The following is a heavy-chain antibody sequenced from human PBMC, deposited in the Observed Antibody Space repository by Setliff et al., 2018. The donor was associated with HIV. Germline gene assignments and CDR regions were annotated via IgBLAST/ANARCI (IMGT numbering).Heavy chain of an antibody. CDR3: ARAATAIGNFDY. V-gene: IGHV4-4*07. CDR2: IYTSGLT. J-gene: IGHJ4*02. Sequence: SETLSLTCIVSGTSISNYYWNWIRQPALKGLEWIGRIYTSGLTNYNPSLKSRVTISVDTSKNQFSLRLSSVTAADTAVYYCARAATAIGNFDYWGQGTLVTVSS. D-gene: IGHD2-21*02. CDR1: GTSISNYY.